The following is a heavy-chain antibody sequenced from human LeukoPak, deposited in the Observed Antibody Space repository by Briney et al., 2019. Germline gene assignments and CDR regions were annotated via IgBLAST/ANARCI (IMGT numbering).Heavy chain of an antibody. J-gene: IGHJ4*02. D-gene: IGHD3-3*01. CDR3: ARDPGVVAFHYFDF. V-gene: IGHV3-23*01. CDR2: IGGLGSST. CDR1: GFTFSSHA. Sequence: SGGSLRLSXAASGFTFSSHAMAWVRQAPGKGLEWLSAIGGLGSSTYYGDSVKGRFTISRDNSKNTVYLQMDSLRVEDTAVYYCARDPGVVAFHYFDFWGQGTLITVSS.